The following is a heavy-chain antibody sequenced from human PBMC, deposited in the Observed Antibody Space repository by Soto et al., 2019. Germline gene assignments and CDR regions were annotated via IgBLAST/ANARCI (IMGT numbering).Heavy chain of an antibody. Sequence: TPETLSLTCVVSGYSISSDYYWGWIRQPPGKGLEWIGSIYHSGSTYYSPSLKSRVTISVDTSKNQFSLKLNSVIAADTAVYYCAGAPVTHYFDYWGQGTLVTLSS. CDR1: GYSISSDYY. V-gene: IGHV4-38-2*01. J-gene: IGHJ4*02. CDR2: IYHSGST. D-gene: IGHD4-17*01. CDR3: AGAPVTHYFDY.